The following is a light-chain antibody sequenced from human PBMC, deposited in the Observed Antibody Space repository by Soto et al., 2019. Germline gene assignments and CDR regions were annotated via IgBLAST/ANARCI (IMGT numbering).Light chain of an antibody. CDR3: QQRSNWPIT. CDR1: QSVSSY. CDR2: DAS. Sequence: EFVLTQSPATLSLSPGERATPSCRASQSVSSYLAWYQQKPGQAPRLLIYDASNRATGIPARFSGSGSGTDFTLTISSLEPEDVVVYYCQQRSNWPITLGQGTRLEIK. V-gene: IGKV3-11*01. J-gene: IGKJ5*01.